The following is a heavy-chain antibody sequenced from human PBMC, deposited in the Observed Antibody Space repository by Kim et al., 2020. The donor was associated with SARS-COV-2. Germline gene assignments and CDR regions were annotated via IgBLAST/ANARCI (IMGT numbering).Heavy chain of an antibody. Sequence: GGSLRLSCAASGFTFSNAWMSWVRQAPGKGLEWVGCIKKKTDGGTTDYAAPVKGRFTTSRDDSKNTLYLQMNSLKTEDTAEYYCTTEAYSSGWTFDYWGQGTLVTVSS. D-gene: IGHD6-19*01. CDR1: GFTFSNAW. CDR3: TTEAYSSGWTFDY. CDR2: IKKKTDGGTT. V-gene: IGHV3-15*01. J-gene: IGHJ4*02.